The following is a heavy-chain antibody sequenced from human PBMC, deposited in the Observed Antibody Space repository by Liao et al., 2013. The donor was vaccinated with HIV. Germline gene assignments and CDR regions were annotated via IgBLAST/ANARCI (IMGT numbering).Heavy chain of an antibody. Sequence: QVQLHESGPGLLKPSQPLSLTCTVAGDSISGHHWSWIRQPPGKGLEWIGNIYYTGGTNYNPSLKSRVTMSVDTSKNQFSLKLSSVTAADTAVYYCAREGTPFDYWGQGTLVTVSS. J-gene: IGHJ4*02. V-gene: IGHV4-59*11. CDR1: GDSISGHH. CDR3: AREGTPFDY. CDR2: IYYTGGT. D-gene: IGHD2-15*01.